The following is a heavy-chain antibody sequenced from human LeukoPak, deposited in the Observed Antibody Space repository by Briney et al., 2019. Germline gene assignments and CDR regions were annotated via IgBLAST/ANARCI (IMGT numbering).Heavy chain of an antibody. D-gene: IGHD1-20*01. CDR1: GGTFSSYA. J-gene: IGHJ4*02. CDR2: INPNSGGT. V-gene: IGHV1-2*06. CDR3: ARETSITGTTSVA. Sequence: ASVKVSCKASGGTFSSYAISWVRQAPGQGLEWMGRINPNSGGTNYAQKFQGRVTMTRDTSISTAYMELSRLRSDDTAVYYCARETSITGTTSVAWGQGTLVTVSS.